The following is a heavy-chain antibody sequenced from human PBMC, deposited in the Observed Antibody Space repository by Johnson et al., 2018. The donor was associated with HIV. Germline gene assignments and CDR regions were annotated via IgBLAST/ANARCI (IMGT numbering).Heavy chain of an antibody. Sequence: VQLVESGGGLVQPGRSLRLSCAASGFSFDDYAMHWVRQAPGKGLEWVSGISWNSGSKGYADSVKGRFTISRDNAKNSLYLQMNSLRAEDTAVYYCARDIIMECCSPYSYNWNSEDAFDIWGQGTMVTVSS. CDR3: ARDIIMECCSPYSYNWNSEDAFDI. CDR2: ISWNSGSK. V-gene: IGHV3-9*01. D-gene: IGHD1-7*01. J-gene: IGHJ3*02. CDR1: GFSFDDYA.